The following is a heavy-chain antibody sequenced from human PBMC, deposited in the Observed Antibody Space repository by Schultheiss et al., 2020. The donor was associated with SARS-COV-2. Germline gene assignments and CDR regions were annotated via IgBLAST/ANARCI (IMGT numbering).Heavy chain of an antibody. CDR3: ARSAAQPAYYYDSSGYFG. CDR2: IYYSGST. J-gene: IGHJ4*02. V-gene: IGHV4-34*01. D-gene: IGHD3-22*01. CDR1: GGSFSGYY. Sequence: SETLSLTCAVYGGSFSGYYWSWIRQPPGKGLEWIGYIYYSGSTYYNPSLKSRVTISVETSKNQFSLKLSSVTAADTAVYYCARSAAQPAYYYDSSGYFGWGQGTLVTVSS.